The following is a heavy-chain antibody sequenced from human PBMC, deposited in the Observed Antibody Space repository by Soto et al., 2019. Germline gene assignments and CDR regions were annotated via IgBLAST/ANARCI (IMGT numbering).Heavy chain of an antibody. CDR3: ATSYSGRYFWFDP. CDR1: GGSISSSSYY. Sequence: QLQLQESGPGLVKPSETLSLTCTVSGGSISSSSYYWGWIRQPPGKGLEWIGSIYYTGSTYYNPSLKSRVTISADTSKNQFPLKLSSVTAADTAVYYCATSYSGRYFWFDPWGQGTLVTVSS. V-gene: IGHV4-39*01. CDR2: IYYTGST. J-gene: IGHJ5*02. D-gene: IGHD1-26*01.